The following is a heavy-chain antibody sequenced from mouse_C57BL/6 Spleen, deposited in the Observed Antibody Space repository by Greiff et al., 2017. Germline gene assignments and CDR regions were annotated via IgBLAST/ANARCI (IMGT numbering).Heavy chain of an antibody. CDR3: AIAITTVVATNYYAMDY. Sequence: QVQLQQPGAELVKPGASVKVSCKASGYTFTSYWMHWVKQRPGQGLEWIGRIHPSDSDTNYNQKFKGKATLTVDKSSSTAYMQLSSLTSEDSAVYYCAIAITTVVATNYYAMDYWGQGTSVTVSS. J-gene: IGHJ4*01. V-gene: IGHV1-74*01. CDR1: GYTFTSYW. CDR2: IHPSDSDT. D-gene: IGHD1-1*01.